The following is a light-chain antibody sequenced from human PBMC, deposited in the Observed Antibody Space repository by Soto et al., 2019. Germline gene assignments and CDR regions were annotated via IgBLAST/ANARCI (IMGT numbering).Light chain of an antibody. CDR1: QDISNY. V-gene: IGKV1-33*01. Sequence: DIQMTQSPSSLSASLGDRVTITCQASQDISNYLNWYQQKPGKAPKLLIYDASNLETGVPSRFSGSGSGTDFTLTISSLQPEDIATYYCQQYDNLPLTFGGGTKVEIK. CDR3: QQYDNLPLT. J-gene: IGKJ4*01. CDR2: DAS.